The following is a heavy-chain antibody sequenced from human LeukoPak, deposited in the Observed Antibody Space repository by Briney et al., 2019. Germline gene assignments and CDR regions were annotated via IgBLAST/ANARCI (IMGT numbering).Heavy chain of an antibody. CDR1: GGSFSGYY. J-gene: IGHJ6*03. V-gene: IGHV4-34*01. Sequence: PSETLSLTCAVYGGSFSGYYWSWIRQPPGKGLEWIGVINHSGSTNYNPSLKSRVTISVDTSKNQFSLKLSSVTAADTAVYYCARRRFLEWYPYYYYYYYMDVWGKGTTVTVSS. CDR2: INHSGST. CDR3: ARRRFLEWYPYYYYYYYMDV. D-gene: IGHD3-3*01.